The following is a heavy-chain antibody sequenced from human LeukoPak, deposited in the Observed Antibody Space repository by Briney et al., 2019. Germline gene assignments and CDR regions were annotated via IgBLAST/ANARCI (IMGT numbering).Heavy chain of an antibody. J-gene: IGHJ6*02. CDR2: IYSGGST. V-gene: IGHV3-66*01. CDR1: GFTVSSNY. Sequence: GGSLRLSCAASGFTVSSNYMSWVRQAPGKGLEWVSVIYSGGSTYYADSVKGRFTISRDNSKNTLYLQMNSLRAEDTAVYYCVRPIVSTSRYYYYGMDVWGQGTTVTVSS. CDR3: VRPIVSTSRYYYYGMDV. D-gene: IGHD2-2*01.